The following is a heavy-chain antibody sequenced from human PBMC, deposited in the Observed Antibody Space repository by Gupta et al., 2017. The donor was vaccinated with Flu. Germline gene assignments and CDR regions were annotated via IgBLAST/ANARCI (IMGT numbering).Heavy chain of an antibody. D-gene: IGHD2-2*01. Sequence: RQSPGKGLEWIGYFTQSGNTDSNPSLKSRVTISVDTSKNQFSLKLSSVTAADTAVYYCARHCSSVTCYAFDIWGQGTMVTVSS. CDR2: FTQSGNT. CDR3: ARHCSSVTCYAFDI. V-gene: IGHV4-61*07. J-gene: IGHJ3*02.